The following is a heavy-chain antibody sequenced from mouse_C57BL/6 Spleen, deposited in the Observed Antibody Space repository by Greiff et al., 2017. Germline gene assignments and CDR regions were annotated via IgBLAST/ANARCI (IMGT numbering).Heavy chain of an antibody. CDR1: GYTFTSHW. J-gene: IGHJ2*01. V-gene: IGHV1-56*01. CDR3: ARCTTVVGNY. D-gene: IGHD1-1*01. Sequence: QVQLQQSGPELVRPGASVKISCKAPGYTFTSHWMQWVRQRPGQGLEWIGEIFPGSGLTYYNEKFQGQGTLTGDASSSTAYMQRRSLTSEDSAVYSGARCTTVVGNYWGQGTTLTVSS. CDR2: IFPGSGLT.